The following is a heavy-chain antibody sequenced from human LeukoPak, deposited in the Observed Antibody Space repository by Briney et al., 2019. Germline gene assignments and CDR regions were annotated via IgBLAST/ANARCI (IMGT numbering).Heavy chain of an antibody. D-gene: IGHD7-27*01. CDR1: GYTFTGYY. CDR2: ISAYNGNT. Sequence: VASVKVSCKASGYTFTGYYMHWVRQAPGQGLEWMGWISAYNGNTNYAQKLQGRVTMTTDTSTSTAYMELRSLRSDDTAVYYCARTLGPMGYYFDYWGQGTLVTVSS. CDR3: ARTLGPMGYYFDY. J-gene: IGHJ4*02. V-gene: IGHV1-18*04.